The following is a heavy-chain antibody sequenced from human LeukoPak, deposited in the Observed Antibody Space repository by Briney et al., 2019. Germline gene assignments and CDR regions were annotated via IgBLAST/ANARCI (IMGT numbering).Heavy chain of an antibody. Sequence: PGGSLRLSCAASGFTFSSYAMSWVRQAPGKGLEWVSAISGSGDRTYYADSVRGRFTLSRDNSKNTLSLQMKSLRAEDTAVYYCARRGPAAGLDYWGQGTLVTVSS. CDR2: ISGSGDRT. V-gene: IGHV3-23*01. CDR1: GFTFSSYA. CDR3: ARRGPAAGLDY. D-gene: IGHD6-13*01. J-gene: IGHJ4*02.